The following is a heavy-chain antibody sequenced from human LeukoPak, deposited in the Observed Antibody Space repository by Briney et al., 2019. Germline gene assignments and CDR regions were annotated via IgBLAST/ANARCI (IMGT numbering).Heavy chain of an antibody. CDR3: ARLGARGMY. CDR1: GGSISSSSYY. V-gene: IGHV4-39*01. Sequence: PSETLSLTCTVSGGSISSSSYYWGWIRQPPGKGLEWIGSIYYSGSTYYNPSLKSRVTISVDTSKNQFSLKLSSVAAVDTAVYYCARLGARGMYWGQGTPLTVSS. CDR2: IYYSGST. D-gene: IGHD3-10*01. J-gene: IGHJ4*02.